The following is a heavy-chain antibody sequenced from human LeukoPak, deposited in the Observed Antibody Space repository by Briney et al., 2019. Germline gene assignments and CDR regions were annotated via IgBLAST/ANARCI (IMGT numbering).Heavy chain of an antibody. CDR1: GYTLTGYY. J-gene: IGHJ4*02. D-gene: IGHD3-22*01. CDR2: INPNSGGT. Sequence: GASVKVSCKASGYTLTGYYMHWVRQAPGQGLEWMGRINPNSGGTNYAQKFQGRVTMTRDTSISTAYMELSRLRSDDTAVYYCARGEPRYYYDSSGSYYFDYWGQGTLVTVSS. V-gene: IGHV1-2*06. CDR3: ARGEPRYYYDSSGSYYFDY.